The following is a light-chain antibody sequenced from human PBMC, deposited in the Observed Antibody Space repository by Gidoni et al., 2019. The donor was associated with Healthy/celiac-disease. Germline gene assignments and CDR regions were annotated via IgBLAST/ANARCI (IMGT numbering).Light chain of an antibody. J-gene: IGKJ2*01. Sequence: EIELTQSPAPLSLSPGERTTLSCRASQSVSSYLAWYQQKPGQSPRLLIYDASNRATGIPARFSGSGSGTDFTLTISSLEPEDFAVYYCQQRSNWPHTFGQGTKLEIK. V-gene: IGKV3-11*01. CDR3: QQRSNWPHT. CDR2: DAS. CDR1: QSVSSY.